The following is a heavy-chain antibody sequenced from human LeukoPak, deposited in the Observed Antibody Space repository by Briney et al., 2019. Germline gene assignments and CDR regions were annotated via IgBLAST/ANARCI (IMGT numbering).Heavy chain of an antibody. CDR3: AKDYYSRPVTNRIDQ. CDR1: GFTFNAYA. Sequence: GGSLRLSCAASGFTFNAYAMGWVRQAPGKGLDWVSAISGSGDSTYYADSVKGRFTISRDNSKNTVYLQMSSLRAEDTAVYYCAKDYYSRPVTNRIDQWGQGTLVTVSS. CDR2: ISGSGDST. D-gene: IGHD6-13*01. J-gene: IGHJ4*02. V-gene: IGHV3-23*01.